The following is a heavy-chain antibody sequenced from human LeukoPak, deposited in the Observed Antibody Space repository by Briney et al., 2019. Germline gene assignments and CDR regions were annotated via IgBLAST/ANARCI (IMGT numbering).Heavy chain of an antibody. V-gene: IGHV3-21*01. Sequence: GGSLRLSRAASGFTFSRYTMNWVRQAPEKGLEWVSSISSSSSYIYYADSVKGRFTISRDNAKNTLYLQMNSLRAEDTAVYYCARDRFYRLDYWGQGTLVTVSS. D-gene: IGHD2/OR15-2a*01. CDR2: ISSSSSYI. CDR3: ARDRFYRLDY. J-gene: IGHJ4*02. CDR1: GFTFSRYT.